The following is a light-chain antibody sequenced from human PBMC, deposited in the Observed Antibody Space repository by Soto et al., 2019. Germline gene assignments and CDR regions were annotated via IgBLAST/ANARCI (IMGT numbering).Light chain of an antibody. V-gene: IGKV3D-15*01. CDR3: QQDGVWAGA. J-gene: IGKJ4*01. Sequence: EIVMTQYPPTLSVSPGERATLSCMASQSVGSKLAWYQQRPGQVPRLLIYDVSNSGTGIPHRFSGSGSGTEFSLTISSLRSEDFAVLPCQQDGVWAGAFVGGTMVEMK. CDR1: QSVGSK. CDR2: DVS.